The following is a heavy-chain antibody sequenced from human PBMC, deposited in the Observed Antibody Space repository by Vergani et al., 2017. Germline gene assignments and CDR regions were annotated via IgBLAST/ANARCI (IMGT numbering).Heavy chain of an antibody. CDR2: IIPIFGTA. Sequence: QVQLVQSGAEVKKPGSSVKVSCKASGGTFSSYAISWVRQAPGQGLEWMGGIIPIFGTANYAQKFQGRVTITADESTSTAYMELSSLRSEDTAVYYCARGYDFWSGYYHRYYYMDVWGKGTTVTVSS. CDR1: GGTFSSYA. CDR3: ARGYDFWSGYYHRYYYMDV. V-gene: IGHV1-69*01. J-gene: IGHJ6*03. D-gene: IGHD3-3*01.